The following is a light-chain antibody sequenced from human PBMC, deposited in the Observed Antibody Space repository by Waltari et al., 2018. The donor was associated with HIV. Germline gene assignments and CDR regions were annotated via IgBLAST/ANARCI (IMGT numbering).Light chain of an antibody. CDR1: RSLLETNGYHF. Sequence: DIVMTQSPLALVVTPGESASISCRSSRSLLETNGYHFLQWYGQKPGQSTQLLMFLTSKRASGVPDRFSGSGSGTDFTLRISSVEAEDVGVYYCMQALQRPLTFGGGTKVEIK. CDR2: LTS. V-gene: IGKV2-28*01. CDR3: MQALQRPLT. J-gene: IGKJ4*01.